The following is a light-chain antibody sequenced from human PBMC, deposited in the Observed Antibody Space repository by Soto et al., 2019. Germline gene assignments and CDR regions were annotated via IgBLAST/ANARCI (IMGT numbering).Light chain of an antibody. Sequence: DTQLDLTTSKVCGAAGDCVSVSCRASQSVSGWLAWYQQKPGKAPKLLIYDASSLQSGVPSRFRGSGYGTEFSLTSSSLQPEDFATYYWQHLINFPITCGQGTRLEIK. CDR3: QHLINFPIT. CDR1: QSVSGW. CDR2: DAS. J-gene: IGKJ5*01. V-gene: IGKV1-5*01.